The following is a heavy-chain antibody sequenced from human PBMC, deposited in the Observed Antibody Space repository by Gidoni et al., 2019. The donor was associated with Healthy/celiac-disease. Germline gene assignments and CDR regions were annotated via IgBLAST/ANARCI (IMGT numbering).Heavy chain of an antibody. CDR2: IYYSGST. Sequence: QLQLQESGPGLVKPSETLSLTCTVSGGSISSSSYYWGWIRQPPGKGLEWIGSIYYSGSTYYNPSLKSRVTISVDTSKNQFSLKLSSVTAADTAVYYCARPVLFDSSGYYYAFDIWGQGTMVTVSS. CDR1: GGSISSSSYY. D-gene: IGHD3-22*01. CDR3: ARPVLFDSSGYYYAFDI. J-gene: IGHJ3*02. V-gene: IGHV4-39*01.